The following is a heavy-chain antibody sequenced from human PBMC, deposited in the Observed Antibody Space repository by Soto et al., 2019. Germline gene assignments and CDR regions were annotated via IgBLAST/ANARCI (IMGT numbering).Heavy chain of an antibody. Sequence: EVQLVESGGGLVEPGGSLRLSCAASGFTFSSYSMNWVRLAPGKGLEWVSSITSSNNYIHYAASVEGRFTISRDNAKSSLYLQMNSLRAEDTAVYYCGRDTNFYASGSGVDYWGQGTLVTVSS. V-gene: IGHV3-21*01. J-gene: IGHJ4*02. D-gene: IGHD3-10*01. CDR1: GFTFSSYS. CDR3: GRDTNFYASGSGVDY. CDR2: ITSSNNYI.